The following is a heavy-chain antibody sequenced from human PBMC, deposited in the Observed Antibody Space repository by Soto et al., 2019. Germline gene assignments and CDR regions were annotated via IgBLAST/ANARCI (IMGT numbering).Heavy chain of an antibody. V-gene: IGHV3-48*02. CDR1: GFTFSSYS. CDR2: ISSSSSTI. J-gene: IGHJ6*02. Sequence: PGGSLRLSCAASGFTFSSYSMNWVRQAPGKGLEWVSYISSSSSTIYYADSVKGRFTISRDNAKNSLYLQMNSLRDEDTAVYYCARALDYSNYIYYYYYGMDVWGQGTTVT. CDR3: ARALDYSNYIYYYYYGMDV. D-gene: IGHD4-4*01.